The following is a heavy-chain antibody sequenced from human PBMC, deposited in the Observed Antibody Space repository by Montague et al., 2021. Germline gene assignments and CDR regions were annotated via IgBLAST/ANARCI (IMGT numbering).Heavy chain of an antibody. CDR3: AGDQGQGYCGGDCYVGLDY. CDR1: GFTFSNYW. Sequence: SLRLSCAASGFTFSNYWMSWVRQAPGKGLEWVANIKQDGSERHYVDSVKGRFTISRDNAKNSLYLQMNSLRAEDTAVYFCAGDQGQGYCGGDCYVGLDYWGRGTLVTVSS. V-gene: IGHV3-7*01. CDR2: IKQDGSER. D-gene: IGHD2-21*01. J-gene: IGHJ4*02.